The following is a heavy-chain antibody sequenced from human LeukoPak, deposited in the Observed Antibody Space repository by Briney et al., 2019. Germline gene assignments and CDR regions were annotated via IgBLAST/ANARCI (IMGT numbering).Heavy chain of an antibody. CDR2: IYYSGST. J-gene: IGHJ4*02. CDR3: ARVGPTIAVAGLSFDY. V-gene: IGHV4-39*07. Sequence: WVRQAPGKGLEWIGSIYYSGSTYYNPSLKSRVTISVDTSKNQFSLKLSSVTAADTAVYYCARVGPTIAVAGLSFDYWGQGTLVTVSS. D-gene: IGHD6-19*01.